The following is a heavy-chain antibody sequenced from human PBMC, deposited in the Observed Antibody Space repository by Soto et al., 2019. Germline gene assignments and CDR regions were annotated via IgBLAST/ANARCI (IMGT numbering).Heavy chain of an antibody. V-gene: IGHV3-11*06. J-gene: IGHJ6*02. CDR3: AREGYCSSTTCHYGMDV. CDR2: ISSSNSYI. Sequence: QVQLVESGGGLVKPGGSLRLSCAASGFTFSDYYMSWIRQAPGKVLEWVSFISSSNSYIQYADSVKGRFTISRDNAKNSLFLQMNSLRAEDTAVYYCAREGYCSSTTCHYGMDVWGQGTTVTVSS. CDR1: GFTFSDYY. D-gene: IGHD2-2*01.